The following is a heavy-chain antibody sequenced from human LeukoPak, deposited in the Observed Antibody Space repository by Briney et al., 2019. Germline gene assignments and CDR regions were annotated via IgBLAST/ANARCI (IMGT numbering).Heavy chain of an antibody. J-gene: IGHJ3*02. Sequence: GGSLRLSCEASGFTFSSYAMSWVRQAPGKGLEWVSAISGSADSTYSADSVKGRFTISRDNSKNTLYLQMNSLRAEDTALYYCAKPTSGSYSLNAFDIRGQGTMVTVSS. D-gene: IGHD1-26*01. CDR2: ISGSADST. CDR1: GFTFSSYA. V-gene: IGHV3-23*01. CDR3: AKPTSGSYSLNAFDI.